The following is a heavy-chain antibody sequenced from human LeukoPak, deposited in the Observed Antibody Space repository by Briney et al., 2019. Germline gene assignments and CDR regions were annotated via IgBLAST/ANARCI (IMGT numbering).Heavy chain of an antibody. CDR3: ARAKTEARRSFDY. CDR1: GGSFSGYY. V-gene: IGHV4-34*01. CDR2: INHSGST. D-gene: IGHD6-6*01. J-gene: IGHJ4*02. Sequence: SETLSLTCAVYGGSFSGYYWSWIRQPPGKGLEWIGEINHSGSTNYNPSLKSRVTISVDTSKNQFSLKLSSVTAADTAVYYCARAKTEARRSFDYWGQGTLVTVSS.